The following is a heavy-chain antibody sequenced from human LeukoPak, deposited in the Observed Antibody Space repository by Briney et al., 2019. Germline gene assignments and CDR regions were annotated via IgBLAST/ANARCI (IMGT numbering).Heavy chain of an antibody. D-gene: IGHD3-9*01. J-gene: IGHJ4*02. Sequence: SETLSLTCTVSGGSISSYYWSWFRQPPGKGLEWIGYIYYSGSTNYNPSLKSRVTISVDTSKNQFSLKLSSVTAADTAVYYCARADILTGYYQFDYWGQGTLVTVSS. V-gene: IGHV4-59*01. CDR1: GGSISSYY. CDR3: ARADILTGYYQFDY. CDR2: IYYSGST.